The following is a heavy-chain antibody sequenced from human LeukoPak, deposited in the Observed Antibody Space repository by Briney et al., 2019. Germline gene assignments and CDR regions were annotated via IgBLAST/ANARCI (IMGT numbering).Heavy chain of an antibody. D-gene: IGHD3-3*01. CDR1: GGSISSYY. J-gene: IGHJ5*02. Sequence: SETLSLTCTVSGGSISSYYWSWLRQPAGKGLEWIGRIYTSGSTNYNPSLTSRVTMSVDTSKNQFSLKLSSVTAADTAVYYCARDFSYYDFWSGYYNAGSNWFDPWGQGTLVTVSS. CDR3: ARDFSYYDFWSGYYNAGSNWFDP. V-gene: IGHV4-4*07. CDR2: IYTSGST.